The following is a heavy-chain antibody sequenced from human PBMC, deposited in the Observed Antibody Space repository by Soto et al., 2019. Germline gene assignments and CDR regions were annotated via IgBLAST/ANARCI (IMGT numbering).Heavy chain of an antibody. CDR1: GFSLTTSEVG. D-gene: IGHD2-15*01. CDR2: MYWDGDK. CDR3: AHKGGRGAGMDV. J-gene: IGHJ6*02. Sequence: QITLKESGPTLVNPTQTLTLTCIFSGFSLTTSEVGVAWIRQSPGKALEWLALMYWDGDKRYSPFLKSRLTSHKDPSHNQGVLTMTHMGPVDTGTYYCAHKGGRGAGMDVWGQGTTVTVSS. V-gene: IGHV2-5*02.